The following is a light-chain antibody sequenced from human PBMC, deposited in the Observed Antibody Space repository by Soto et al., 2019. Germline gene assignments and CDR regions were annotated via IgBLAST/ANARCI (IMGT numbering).Light chain of an antibody. J-gene: IGLJ1*01. CDR2: SNT. Sequence: QSVLTQPPSVSGAPGQRVTISCTGIISNIGAGYDVHWYQQLPGTAPKLLIYSNTNRPSGVPDRFSGSQSSTSASLAITGLQAEDEADYHCQSYDSSLSGSVFGTGTKVTVL. CDR1: ISNIGAGYD. V-gene: IGLV1-40*01. CDR3: QSYDSSLSGSV.